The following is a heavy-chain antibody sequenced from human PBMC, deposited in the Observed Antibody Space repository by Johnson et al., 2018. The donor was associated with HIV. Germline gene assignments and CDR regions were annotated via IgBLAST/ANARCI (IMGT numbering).Heavy chain of an antibody. D-gene: IGHD1-26*01. V-gene: IGHV3-66*01. CDR1: GFTFSNAW. CDR3: AREGAWEVRPGAFDI. J-gene: IGHJ3*02. CDR2: IYSGGST. Sequence: MQLVESGGGLVKPGGSLRLSCAASGFTFSNAWMTWVRQAPGKGLEWVSVIYSGGSTYYADSVKGRFTISRDNSKNTLYLQMNSLRAEDTAVYYCAREGAWEVRPGAFDIWGQGTMVTVSS.